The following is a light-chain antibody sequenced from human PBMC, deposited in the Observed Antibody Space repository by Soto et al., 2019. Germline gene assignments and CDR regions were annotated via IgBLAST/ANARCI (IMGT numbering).Light chain of an antibody. CDR1: QGVSIN. Sequence: DIVMTQSPATLSVSPGERVTLSCRASQGVSINLAWYQQKPGQAPRLLIYGTSTRATDVPARFTGSGSGTEFTLTINSVQSEDFAVYYCQQYNDCPRLTFGHGTKVLIK. J-gene: IGKJ1*01. CDR2: GTS. CDR3: QQYNDCPRLT. V-gene: IGKV3-15*01.